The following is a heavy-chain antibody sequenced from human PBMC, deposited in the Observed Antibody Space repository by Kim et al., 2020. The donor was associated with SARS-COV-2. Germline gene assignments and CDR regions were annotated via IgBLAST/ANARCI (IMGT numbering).Heavy chain of an antibody. D-gene: IGHD2-2*01. CDR1: GFTFSSYA. V-gene: IGHV3-23*01. Sequence: GGSLRLSCAASGFTFSSYAMSWVRQAPGKGLEWVSAISGSGGSTYYADSVKGRFTISRDNSKNTLYLQMNSLRAEDTAVYYCAKVGGDIVVVPAATNWFDPWGQGTLVTVSS. CDR3: AKVGGDIVVVPAATNWFDP. J-gene: IGHJ5*02. CDR2: ISGSGGST.